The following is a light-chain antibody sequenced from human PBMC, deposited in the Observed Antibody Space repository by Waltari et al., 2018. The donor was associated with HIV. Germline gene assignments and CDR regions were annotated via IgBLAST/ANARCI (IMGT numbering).Light chain of an antibody. CDR2: GNS. Sequence: QSVLTHPPPVSGAPGQRVTISSPGSSPNIGAGYAVAWYQQLPGTAPKLLIYGNSNRPSGVPDRFSGSKSGTSASLAITGLQAEDEADYYCQSYDSSLSGWVFGGGTKLTVL. CDR1: SPNIGAGYA. J-gene: IGLJ3*02. CDR3: QSYDSSLSGWV. V-gene: IGLV1-40*01.